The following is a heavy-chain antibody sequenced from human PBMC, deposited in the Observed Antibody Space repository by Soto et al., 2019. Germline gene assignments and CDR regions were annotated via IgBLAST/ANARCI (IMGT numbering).Heavy chain of an antibody. CDR3: AREYKEARRPPGFDL. CDR2: IYPGDSDT. D-gene: IGHD6-6*01. Sequence: PGESLKSSGKDSGYSFPTYWIAWVRQMPGKGLEWMGIIYPGDSDTRYSPSFQGQVTFSADKSTSTAYLHWNILKASDTAMYYCAREYKEARRPPGFDLWRHATMVSASS. V-gene: IGHV5-51*01. J-gene: IGHJ3*01. CDR1: GYSFPTYW.